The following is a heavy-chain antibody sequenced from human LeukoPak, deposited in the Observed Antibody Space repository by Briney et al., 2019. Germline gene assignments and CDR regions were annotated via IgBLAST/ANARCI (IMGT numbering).Heavy chain of an antibody. Sequence: QPGGSLRLSCAASGFPFSIYDMHCVRHATGKGREWVSGIGNAGDIYYPVSVKGRITIYRENAKNSMYLHMNSLRAGDTAVYYCARGSIAAAGYFDYWGQGTLVTVSS. D-gene: IGHD6-13*01. CDR3: ARGSIAAAGYFDY. CDR2: IGNAGDI. J-gene: IGHJ4*02. V-gene: IGHV3-13*01. CDR1: GFPFSIYD.